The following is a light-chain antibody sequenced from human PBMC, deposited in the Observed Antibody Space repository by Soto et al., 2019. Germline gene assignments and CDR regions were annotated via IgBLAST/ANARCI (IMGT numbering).Light chain of an antibody. V-gene: IGKV1-39*01. J-gene: IGKJ1*01. CDR3: QQSYATPRT. Sequence: DIQMTQSPSSLSASVGDRLTIACRASQSIGKFLNWYQQKPGTAPNLLISAASSLQSGVPSRFNGTGSGTEFTLTISSLQPEDFATYFCQQSYATPRTFGQGTKVDIK. CDR1: QSIGKF. CDR2: AAS.